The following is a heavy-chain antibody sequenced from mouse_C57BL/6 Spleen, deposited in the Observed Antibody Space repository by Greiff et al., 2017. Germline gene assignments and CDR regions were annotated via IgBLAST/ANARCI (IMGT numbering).Heavy chain of an antibody. CDR2: LYPGDGDT. Sequence: QVQLQQSGPELVKPGASVKISCKASGYAFSSSWMNWVKQRPGKGLEWIGRLYPGDGDTNYNGKFKGKATLTADKSSSTAYMLLSSRTSEDSAVYFCARRTGDYWGQGTTLAVSS. CDR3: ARRTGDY. V-gene: IGHV1-82*01. J-gene: IGHJ2*01. D-gene: IGHD4-1*01. CDR1: GYAFSSSW.